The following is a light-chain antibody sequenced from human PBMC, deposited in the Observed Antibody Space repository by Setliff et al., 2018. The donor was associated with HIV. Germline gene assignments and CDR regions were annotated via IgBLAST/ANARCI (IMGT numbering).Light chain of an antibody. Sequence: QSALTQPASVSGSPGQSITIPCTGTSSDVGRFKLVSWYQQYPGKAPKLMIYGVRNRPSGVSDRFSGSKSGNTASLSISGLQAEDEADYYCSSYTSSSPPYVFGSGTKVTVL. CDR3: SSYTSSSPPYV. CDR2: GVR. V-gene: IGLV2-14*02. CDR1: SSDVGRFKL. J-gene: IGLJ1*01.